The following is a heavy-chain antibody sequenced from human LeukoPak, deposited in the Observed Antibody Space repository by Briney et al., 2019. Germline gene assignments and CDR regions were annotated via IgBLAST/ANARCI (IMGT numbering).Heavy chain of an antibody. CDR2: INHSGST. Sequence: SETLSLTCAVYGGSFSGYYWSWIRQPPGKGLEWIGEINHSGSTNYNPSLKSRVTISVDTSKNQFSLKLTSVTAADTAVYYCARVKRRMGSSSGDYSDYWGQGALVTVSS. CDR3: ARVKRRMGSSSGDYSDY. J-gene: IGHJ4*02. D-gene: IGHD6-6*01. CDR1: GGSFSGYY. V-gene: IGHV4-34*01.